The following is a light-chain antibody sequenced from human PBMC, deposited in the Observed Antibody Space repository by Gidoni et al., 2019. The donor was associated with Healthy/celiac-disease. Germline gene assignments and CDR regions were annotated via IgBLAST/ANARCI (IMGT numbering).Light chain of an antibody. CDR1: QSVSSSY. V-gene: IGKV3-20*01. J-gene: IGKJ1*01. Sequence: EIVLTQSPGTLSLSPGERATLSCRASQSVSSSYLSWYQQKPGQAPSRLIYGASSRATGIPDRFSGSGSATDFTLTISRLEPEDFAVYYCQQYGSSPKTFGQGTKVEIK. CDR3: QQYGSSPKT. CDR2: GAS.